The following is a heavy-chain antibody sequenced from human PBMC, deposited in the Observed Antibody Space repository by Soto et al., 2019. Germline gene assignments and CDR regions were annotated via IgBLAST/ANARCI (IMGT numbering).Heavy chain of an antibody. J-gene: IGHJ4*02. CDR2: VSYDGGYE. D-gene: IGHD3-22*01. V-gene: IGHV3-30*18. CDR1: GFAFNKHG. Sequence: GGSLRLSCAASGFAFNKHGMHWIRQAPGKGLEWVAVVSYDGGYEYYSESVKYRFTISRDNSKNTVYLQMDSLRLEDTAVYYCAKDQETFYYDNMDHWGQGTLVTVSS. CDR3: AKDQETFYYDNMDH.